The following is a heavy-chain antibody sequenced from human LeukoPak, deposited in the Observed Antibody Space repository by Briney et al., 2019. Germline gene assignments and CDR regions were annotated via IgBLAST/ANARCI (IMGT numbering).Heavy chain of an antibody. D-gene: IGHD3-10*01. CDR2: MNPNSGNT. J-gene: IGHJ4*02. CDR1: GYTFTSYD. Sequence: ASVKVSCKASGYTFTSYDINWVRQAPGQGLEWMGWMNPNSGNTGYAQKFQGRVTMTRNTSISTAYMELSSLRSEDTAVYYCARASYYGSGSTNSALDYWGQGTLVTVSS. CDR3: ARASYYGSGSTNSALDY. V-gene: IGHV1-8*01.